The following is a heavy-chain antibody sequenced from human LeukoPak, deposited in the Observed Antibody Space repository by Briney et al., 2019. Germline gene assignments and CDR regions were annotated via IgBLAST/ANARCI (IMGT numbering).Heavy chain of an antibody. D-gene: IGHD6-13*01. CDR3: ASSSSWYEKVDY. CDR1: GGSISSGGYY. J-gene: IGHJ4*02. CDR2: MYHGGST. V-gene: IGHV4-30-2*01. Sequence: SETLSLTCSVSGGSISSGGYYWSWIRQPPGKGLEWIGYMYHGGSTYYNSSLKSRVTISVDWSKNQFSLRLSSVTAADTAVYYCASSSSWYEKVDYWGQGTLVTVSS.